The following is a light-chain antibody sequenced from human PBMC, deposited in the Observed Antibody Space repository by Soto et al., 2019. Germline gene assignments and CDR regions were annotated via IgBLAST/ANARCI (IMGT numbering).Light chain of an antibody. CDR1: QSLRHHNGYYY. J-gene: IGKJ2*01. CDR2: LGS. Sequence: DIVMTQSPLSLPVTPGEPASISCRSSQSLRHHNGYYYLDWYLQKPGQSPQVLIYLGSNRASGVPDRASGSGSVTVFTLQISRGEAEDVGVCFCIQTLQAPYSFGQGTKLEIK. V-gene: IGKV2-28*01. CDR3: IQTLQAPYS.